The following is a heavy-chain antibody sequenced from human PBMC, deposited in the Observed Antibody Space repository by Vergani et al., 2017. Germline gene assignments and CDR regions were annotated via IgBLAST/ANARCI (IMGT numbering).Heavy chain of an antibody. Sequence: VQLVESGGGVVQPGRSLRLSCAASGFTFSSYGMHWVRQAPGKGLEWVSYITSASSTIYYADPVKGRFTISRDNAKNSLYLQMDSLRAEDTAVYYCARGGYYYYYYGMDVWGQGTTVTVSS. J-gene: IGHJ6*02. CDR2: ITSASSTI. D-gene: IGHD2-15*01. CDR1: GFTFSSYG. CDR3: ARGGYYYYYYGMDV. V-gene: IGHV3-48*04.